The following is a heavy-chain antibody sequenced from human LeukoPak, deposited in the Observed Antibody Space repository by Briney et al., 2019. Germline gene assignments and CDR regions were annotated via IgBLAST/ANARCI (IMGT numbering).Heavy chain of an antibody. CDR3: ARDHGSGSYRYYYYYYMDV. D-gene: IGHD3-10*01. V-gene: IGHV1-69*13. CDR2: IIPIFGTA. CDR1: GGTFSSYA. Sequence: ASVKVSCKASGGTFSSYAISWVRQAPGQGLEWMGGIIPIFGTANYAQKFQGRVTITADESTSTAYMELSSLRSEDTAVYYCARDHGSGSYRYYYYYYMDVWGKGTTVTISS. J-gene: IGHJ6*03.